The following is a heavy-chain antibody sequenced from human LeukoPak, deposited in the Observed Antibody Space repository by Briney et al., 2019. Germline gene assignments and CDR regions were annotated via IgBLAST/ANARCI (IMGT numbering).Heavy chain of an antibody. CDR2: INPSGGST. D-gene: IGHD3-10*01. Sequence: RASVKVSCKASGYTFTSYYMHWVRQAPGQGLEWMGIINPSGGSTSYAQKFQGRVTMTRDMSTSTVYMELSSLRSEDTAVYYCAREPLRLWFGELSDNWFDPWGQGTLVTVSS. V-gene: IGHV1-46*01. J-gene: IGHJ5*02. CDR3: AREPLRLWFGELSDNWFDP. CDR1: GYTFTSYY.